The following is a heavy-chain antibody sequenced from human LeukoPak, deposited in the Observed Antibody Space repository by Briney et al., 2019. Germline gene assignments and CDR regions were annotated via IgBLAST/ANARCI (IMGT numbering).Heavy chain of an antibody. CDR1: GFTFSSYW. CDR2: INSDGSST. CDR3: AKPEHYDFWSGYPLGY. D-gene: IGHD3-3*01. J-gene: IGHJ4*02. Sequence: PGGSLRLSCAASGFTFSSYWMHWVRQAPGKGLVWVSRINSDGSSTSYAGSVKGRFTISRDNAKNTLYLQMNSLRAEDTAVYYCAKPEHYDFWSGYPLGYWGQGTLVTVSS. V-gene: IGHV3-74*01.